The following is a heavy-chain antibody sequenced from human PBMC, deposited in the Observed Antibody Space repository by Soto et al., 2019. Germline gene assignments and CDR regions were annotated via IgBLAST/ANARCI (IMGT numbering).Heavy chain of an antibody. Sequence: PGGSLRLSCAASGFTFSNYAMHWVRQAPGKGLEWVAVISYDGSNEYYADTVKGRFTVSRDNSKNTLYLQMNSLRTEDTSVYYCGRCSSTSCHLGADYWGQGTLVTVSS. CDR3: GRCSSTSCHLGADY. J-gene: IGHJ4*02. D-gene: IGHD2-2*01. CDR1: GFTFSNYA. V-gene: IGHV3-30*04. CDR2: ISYDGSNE.